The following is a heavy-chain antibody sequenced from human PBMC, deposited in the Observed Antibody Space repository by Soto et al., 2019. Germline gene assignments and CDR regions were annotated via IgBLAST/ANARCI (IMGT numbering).Heavy chain of an antibody. CDR3: AKEDGSGSYVDY. V-gene: IGHV3-23*01. CDR1: GFTFSSYA. J-gene: IGHJ4*02. D-gene: IGHD3-10*01. Sequence: PGGSLRLSCAASGFTFSSYAMSWVRQAPGKGLEWVSAINGSGGRTFYADSVKGRFTISRDNSKNTLYLQMNSLRAEDTAVYYCAKEDGSGSYVDYWGQATPVTVSS. CDR2: INGSGGRT.